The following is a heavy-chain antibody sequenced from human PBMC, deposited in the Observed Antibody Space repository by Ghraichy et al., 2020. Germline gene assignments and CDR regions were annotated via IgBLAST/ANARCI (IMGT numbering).Heavy chain of an antibody. CDR1: GGSMSSYSDY. V-gene: IGHV4-39*01. Sequence: QTLSLTCSVSGGSMSSYSDYWGWLRQPPGKGLEWIGSIYNSVSTHYNPSLRSRVTVSIDTSKDQFSLRLTSVTAADTAVYYCARNKTGSLSGWFDPWGQGSLVIVSS. CDR3: ARNKTGSLSGWFDP. D-gene: IGHD6-6*01. J-gene: IGHJ5*02. CDR2: IYNSVST.